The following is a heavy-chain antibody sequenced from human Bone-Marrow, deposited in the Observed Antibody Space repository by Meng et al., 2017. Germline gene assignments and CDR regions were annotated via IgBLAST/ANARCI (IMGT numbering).Heavy chain of an antibody. Sequence: QVQLVQSGVEVKKPGSSGKVSRKASGGTFSSYAISWVRQAPGQGLEWMGGIIPIFGTANYAQKFQGRVTITTDESTSTAYMELSSLRSEDTAVYYCARDGRNSGSNTAIDYWGQGTLVTVSS. CDR2: IIPIFGTA. CDR3: ARDGRNSGSNTAIDY. J-gene: IGHJ4*02. D-gene: IGHD1-26*01. CDR1: GGTFSSYA. V-gene: IGHV1-69*05.